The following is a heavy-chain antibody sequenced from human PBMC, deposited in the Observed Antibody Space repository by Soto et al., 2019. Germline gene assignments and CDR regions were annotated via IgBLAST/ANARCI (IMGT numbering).Heavy chain of an antibody. Sequence: GGSLRLSCAASGFTFSSYSMNWVRQAPGKGLEWVSAISGSGGSTYYADSVKGRFTISRDNSKNTLYLQMNSLRAEDTAVYYCAREWQTSYYHDSSGYSPSWGQAPLLTVSS. CDR3: AREWQTSYYHDSSGYSPS. CDR2: ISGSGGST. CDR1: GFTFSSYS. V-gene: IGHV3-23*01. J-gene: IGHJ4*02. D-gene: IGHD3-22*01.